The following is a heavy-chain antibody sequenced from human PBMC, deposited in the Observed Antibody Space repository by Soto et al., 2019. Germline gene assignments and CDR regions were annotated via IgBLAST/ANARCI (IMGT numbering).Heavy chain of an antibody. CDR3: ARLVNYYFGMDV. Sequence: GESLKISCKASDTTHWIGWVRQKPGKGLEWMGIIYPGDSDTKYSPSFQGQVTISVDKSISTAYLHWSSLKASDTATDYCARLVNYYFGMDVWGLGTTVTVSS. V-gene: IGHV5-51*01. CDR1: DTTHW. J-gene: IGHJ6*02. CDR2: IYPGDSDT.